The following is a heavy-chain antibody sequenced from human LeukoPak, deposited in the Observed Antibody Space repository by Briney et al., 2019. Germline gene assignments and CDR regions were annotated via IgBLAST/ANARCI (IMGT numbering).Heavy chain of an antibody. D-gene: IGHD2-21*01. V-gene: IGHV3-23*01. CDR3: AKARMWSDDAFDI. CDR1: GFSFSSYA. CDR2: ISGSGSGT. J-gene: IGHJ3*02. Sequence: PGGSLRLSCAASGFSFSSYAMNWVRQAPGKGLEWVSDISGSGSGTYYADSVKGRFTISRDNSKNILYLQMNTLRAEDTAVYYCAKARMWSDDAFDIRGHGTMVTVSS.